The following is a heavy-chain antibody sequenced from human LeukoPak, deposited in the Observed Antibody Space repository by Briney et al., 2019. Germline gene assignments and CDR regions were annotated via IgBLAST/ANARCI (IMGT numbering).Heavy chain of an antibody. J-gene: IGHJ4*02. CDR3: ARDGGHSTDLDY. CDR1: GFTFSSYS. D-gene: IGHD2-8*02. CDR2: ISSSSSYI. V-gene: IGHV3-21*01. Sequence: KPGGSLRLSCAASGFTFSSYSMNWVRQAPGKGLEWVSSISSSSSYIYYADSVKGRFTISRDNAKNSLYLQMNSLRAEDTAVYYCARDGGHSTDLDYWGQGILVTVSS.